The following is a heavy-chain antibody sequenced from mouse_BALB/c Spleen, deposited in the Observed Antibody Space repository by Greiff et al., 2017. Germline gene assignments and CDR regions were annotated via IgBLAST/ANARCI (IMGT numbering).Heavy chain of an antibody. CDR3: ARWLLRYYAMDY. CDR1: GYSITSDYA. CDR2: ISYSGST. J-gene: IGHJ4*01. Sequence: EVQLQESGPGLVKPSQSLSLTCTVTGYSITSDYAWNWIRQFPGNKLEWMGYISYSGSTSYNPSLKSRISITRDTSKNQFFLQLNSVTTEDTATYYCARWLLRYYAMDYWGQGTSVTVSS. D-gene: IGHD2-3*01. V-gene: IGHV3-2*02.